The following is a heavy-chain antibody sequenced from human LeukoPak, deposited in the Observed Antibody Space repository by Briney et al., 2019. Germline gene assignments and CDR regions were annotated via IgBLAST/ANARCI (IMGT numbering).Heavy chain of an antibody. V-gene: IGHV1-8*01. D-gene: IGHD3-22*01. Sequence: ASVKVSCKASGYTFTSYDINWVRQATGQGLEWMGWMNPNSGNTGYAQKFQGRVTMTRNTSIGTAYMELSSLRSEDTAVYYCARSYYYDSGFDYWGQGTLVTVSS. CDR2: MNPNSGNT. CDR3: ARSYYYDSGFDY. CDR1: GYTFTSYD. J-gene: IGHJ4*02.